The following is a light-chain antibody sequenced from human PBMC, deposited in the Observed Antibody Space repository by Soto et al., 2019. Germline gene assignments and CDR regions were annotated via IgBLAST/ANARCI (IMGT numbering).Light chain of an antibody. CDR3: QQYYNTPYT. CDR1: QNVLYRSSNKSY. Sequence: DIVMTQSPDFLAVSLGERATITCKSSQNVLYRSSNKSYLAWYQQRPGQPPRLLLYWASTRESGVPDRFIGSGSETDFTLTICRLQAGDEAIYHCQQYYNTPYTFGQGTTLEIK. V-gene: IGKV4-1*01. J-gene: IGKJ2*01. CDR2: WAS.